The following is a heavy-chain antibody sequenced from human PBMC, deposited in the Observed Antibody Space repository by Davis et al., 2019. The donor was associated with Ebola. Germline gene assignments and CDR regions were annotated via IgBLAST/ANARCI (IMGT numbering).Heavy chain of an antibody. CDR1: GFTFSSYG. CDR3: ARASSQTDFWSGYHYGMDV. V-gene: IGHV3-33*01. CDR2: IWYDGSNK. Sequence: GESLKISCAASGFTFSSYGMHWVRQAPGKGLEWVAVIWYDGSNKYYADSVKGRFTISRDNSKNTLYLQMNSLRAEDTAVYYCARASSQTDFWSGYHYGMDVWGQGTTVTVSS. D-gene: IGHD3-3*01. J-gene: IGHJ6*02.